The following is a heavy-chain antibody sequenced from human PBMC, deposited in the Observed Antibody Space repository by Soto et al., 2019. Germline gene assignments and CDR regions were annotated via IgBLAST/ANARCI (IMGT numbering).Heavy chain of an antibody. CDR2: ISSSSSTI. Sequence: PGGSLRLSCAASGFTFSSYSMNWVRQAPGKGLEWVSYISSSSSTIYYADSVKGRFTISRDNAKNSLYLQMNSLRAEDTAVYYCAGRLRFLEWSPWGQGTLVTVSS. V-gene: IGHV3-48*01. CDR1: GFTFSSYS. J-gene: IGHJ5*02. D-gene: IGHD3-3*01. CDR3: AGRLRFLEWSP.